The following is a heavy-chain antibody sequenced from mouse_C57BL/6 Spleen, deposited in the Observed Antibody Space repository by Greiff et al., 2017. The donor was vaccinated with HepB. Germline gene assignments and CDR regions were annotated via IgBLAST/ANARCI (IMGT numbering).Heavy chain of an antibody. CDR1: GYTFTSYG. J-gene: IGHJ4*01. CDR3: ARHDGRGRGAMDY. V-gene: IGHV1-81*01. CDR2: IYPRSGNT. D-gene: IGHD2-12*01. Sequence: VQLVESGAELARPGASVKLSCKASGYTFTSYGISWVKQRTGQGLEWIGEIYPRSGNTYYNEKFKGKATLTADKSSSTAYMELRSLTSEDSAVYFCARHDGRGRGAMDYWGQGTSVTVSS.